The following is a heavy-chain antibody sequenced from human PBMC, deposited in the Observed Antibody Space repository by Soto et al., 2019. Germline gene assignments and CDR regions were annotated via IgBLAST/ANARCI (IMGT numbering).Heavy chain of an antibody. Sequence: EVQLVESGGGLVQPGRSLRLSCADSGFTFDDYAMHWVRQAPGKGLEWVSGISWNSGSIGYADSVKGRFTISRDNAKNSLYLQMNSLRAEDTALYYCAKDAITMVRGVISYYGMDVWGQGTTVTVSS. V-gene: IGHV3-9*01. J-gene: IGHJ6*02. CDR2: ISWNSGSI. CDR1: GFTFDDYA. CDR3: AKDAITMVRGVISYYGMDV. D-gene: IGHD3-10*01.